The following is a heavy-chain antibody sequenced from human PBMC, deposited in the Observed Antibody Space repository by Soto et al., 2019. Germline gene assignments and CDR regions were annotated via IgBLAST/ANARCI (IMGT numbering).Heavy chain of an antibody. Sequence: EVLLVESGGGLVQPGGSLKLSCAASGFVFKDSSFHWVRQASGKGLEWIGRIRDRAYNYATAYAASVKGRFTISRDDSNNMAYLQMNGLETEDTAIYYCTRLISAAQDYWGQGTLVTVSS. D-gene: IGHD3-10*01. CDR3: TRLISAAQDY. V-gene: IGHV3-73*01. CDR2: IRDRAYNYAT. J-gene: IGHJ4*02. CDR1: GFVFKDSS.